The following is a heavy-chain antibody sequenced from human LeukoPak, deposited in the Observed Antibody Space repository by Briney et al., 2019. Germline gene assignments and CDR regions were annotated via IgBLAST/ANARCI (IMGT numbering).Heavy chain of an antibody. D-gene: IGHD1-26*01. Sequence: SETLSFTCTVSGGSISNYYWSWVRQPPGKGLEWIGYVYYSGSTNYNPSLKSRVTISLDTSKNQFSLKLSSVTAADTAVYYCARRSPYSGSYYLLNYYYMDVWGKGTTVTISS. J-gene: IGHJ6*03. CDR1: GGSISNYY. CDR2: VYYSGST. V-gene: IGHV4-59*12. CDR3: ARRSPYSGSYYLLNYYYMDV.